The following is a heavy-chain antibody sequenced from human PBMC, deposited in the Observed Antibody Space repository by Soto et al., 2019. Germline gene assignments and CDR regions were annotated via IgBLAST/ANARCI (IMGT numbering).Heavy chain of an antibody. J-gene: IGHJ4*02. Sequence: GGSLRLSCAASGFTFSSYAMSWVRQAPGKGLEWVSAISGSGGSTYYVDSVKGRFTISRDNSKNTLYLQMNSLRAEDTAVYYCAKVTTIFGVVPWAVGYFDYWGQGTLVTVSS. CDR2: ISGSGGST. D-gene: IGHD3-3*01. V-gene: IGHV3-23*01. CDR1: GFTFSSYA. CDR3: AKVTTIFGVVPWAVGYFDY.